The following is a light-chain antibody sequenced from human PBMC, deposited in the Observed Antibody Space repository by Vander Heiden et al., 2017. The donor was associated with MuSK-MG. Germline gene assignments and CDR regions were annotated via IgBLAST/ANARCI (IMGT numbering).Light chain of an antibody. V-gene: IGLV1-40*01. CDR3: QSYDSSLSDWV. CDR1: SSNIGAGFD. Sequence: QSVLTQPPSVSGAPGQRVTISCTGSSSNIGAGFDVHWYHQLPGTAPKLLIYGNNNRPSGVPARISGSKSGTSASLAITGLQAEDEADYYCQSYDSSLSDWVFGGGTKLTVL. CDR2: GNN. J-gene: IGLJ3*02.